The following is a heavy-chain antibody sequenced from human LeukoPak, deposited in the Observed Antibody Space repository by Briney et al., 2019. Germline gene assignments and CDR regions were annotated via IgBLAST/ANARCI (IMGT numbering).Heavy chain of an antibody. D-gene: IGHD4-17*01. V-gene: IGHV3-11*03. CDR2: ISSSSTYT. Sequence: SGGSLRLSCAASGFTFSDYYMSWIRQAPGKGLEWVSYISSSSTYTNYADSVKGRFTISRDNAKNTLYLQMNSLRAEDTAVYYCASGTVTNHAFDIWGQGTMVTVSS. J-gene: IGHJ3*02. CDR1: GFTFSDYY. CDR3: ASGTVTNHAFDI.